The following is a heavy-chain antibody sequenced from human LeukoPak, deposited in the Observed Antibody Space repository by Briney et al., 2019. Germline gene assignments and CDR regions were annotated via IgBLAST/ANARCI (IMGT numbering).Heavy chain of an antibody. J-gene: IGHJ4*02. D-gene: IGHD3-10*01. CDR3: ARGFRAYGSGSYSAKYYFDY. V-gene: IGHV4-59*12. CDR2: IYYSGST. CDR1: GGSISSYY. Sequence: SETLSLTCTVSGGSISSYYWSWIRQPPGKGLEWIGYIYYSGSTNYNPSLKSRVTISVDTSKNQFSLKLSSVTAADTAVYYCARGFRAYGSGSYSAKYYFDYWGQGTLVTVSS.